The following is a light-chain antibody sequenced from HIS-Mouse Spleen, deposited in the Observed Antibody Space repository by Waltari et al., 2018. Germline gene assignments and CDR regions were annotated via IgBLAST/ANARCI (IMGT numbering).Light chain of an antibody. CDR2: DVS. CDR1: SRDVGRSNY. Sequence: QSALTQPASVSGSPGQSITISCTGTSRDVGRSNYVSWYQQHPGKAPKLMIYDVSNRPSGVSNRVSGSKSGNTASLTISGLQAEDEADYYCSSYTSSSTLVFGGGTKLTVL. J-gene: IGLJ2*01. CDR3: SSYTSSSTLV. V-gene: IGLV2-14*03.